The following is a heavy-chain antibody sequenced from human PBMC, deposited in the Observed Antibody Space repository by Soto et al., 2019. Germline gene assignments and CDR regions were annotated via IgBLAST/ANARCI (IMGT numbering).Heavy chain of an antibody. V-gene: IGHV4-59*01. D-gene: IGHD3-3*01. CDR3: ARDSGYDFWSGYYPSQYYGMDV. CDR2: IYYSGST. J-gene: IGHJ6*02. CDR1: GGSISSYY. Sequence: SETLSLTCTVSGGSISSYYWSCIRQPPGKGLEWIGYIYYSGSTNYNPSLKSRVTISVDTSKNQFSLKLSSVTAADTAVYYCARDSGYDFWSGYYPSQYYGMDVWGQGTTVTVSS.